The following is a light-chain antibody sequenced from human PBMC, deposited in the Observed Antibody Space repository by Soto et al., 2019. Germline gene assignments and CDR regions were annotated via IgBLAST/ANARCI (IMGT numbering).Light chain of an antibody. CDR2: EVS. J-gene: IGLJ2*01. CDR3: SSFAGINNLL. Sequence: QSVLTQPPSASGSLGQSVTISCTGTSSDVGAYDYVSWYQQHPGKAPKLMIYEVSQRPSGVPDRFSGSKSGNTASLTISGLQAEDEGDYYCSSFAGINNLLFGGGTKLTVL. V-gene: IGLV2-8*01. CDR1: SSDVGAYDY.